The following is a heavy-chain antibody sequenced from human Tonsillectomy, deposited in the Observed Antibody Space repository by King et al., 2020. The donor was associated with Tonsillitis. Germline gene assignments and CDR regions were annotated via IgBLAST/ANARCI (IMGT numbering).Heavy chain of an antibody. CDR2: ISYDGSNK. CDR3: ALFVHCNSLSCNEEYYGMDV. V-gene: IGHV3-30*03. D-gene: IGHD2/OR15-2a*01. J-gene: IGHJ6*02. Sequence: VQLVESGGGVVQPERSLRLSCAASGFTFSNYGMHWVRQAPGKGLEWVAVISYDGSNKNYADSVKGRFTISRDNSKNTLYLQMNSLRAEDTAVYYCALFVHCNSLSCNEEYYGMDVWGQGTTVTVSS. CDR1: GFTFSNYG.